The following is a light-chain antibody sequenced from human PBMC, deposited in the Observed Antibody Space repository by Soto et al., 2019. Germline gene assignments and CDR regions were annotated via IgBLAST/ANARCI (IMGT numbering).Light chain of an antibody. CDR2: GAS. Sequence: EIVMTQSPATLSVSPGERATLSCRASQSISSNLAWYQQKPGQAPRLLIHGASTRATGIPARFSGSGSGTEFILTISSLQSEDFAVYYCQQYNNWPPWTFGQGTKVDIK. CDR1: QSISSN. V-gene: IGKV3-15*01. J-gene: IGKJ1*01. CDR3: QQYNNWPPWT.